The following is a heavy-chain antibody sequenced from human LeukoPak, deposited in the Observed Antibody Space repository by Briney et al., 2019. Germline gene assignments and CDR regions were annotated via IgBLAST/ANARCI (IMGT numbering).Heavy chain of an antibody. CDR3: ARQVVATIPYNWFDP. CDR2: IYYSGST. V-gene: IGHV4-59*08. D-gene: IGHD5-12*01. J-gene: IGHJ5*02. CDR1: GGSISSYY. Sequence: PSETLSLTCTVSGGSISSYYWSWIRQPPGKGLEWIGYIYYSGSTNYNPSLKSRVTISVDTSKNQFSLKLSSVTAADTAVYYCARQVVATIPYNWFDPWGQGTLVTVSS.